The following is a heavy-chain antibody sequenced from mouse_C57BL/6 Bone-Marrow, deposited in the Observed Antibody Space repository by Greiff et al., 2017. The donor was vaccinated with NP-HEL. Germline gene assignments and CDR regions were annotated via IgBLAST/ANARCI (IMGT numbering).Heavy chain of an antibody. V-gene: IGHV1-50*01. CDR3: AREGHYFGDY. CDR2: IDPSDSYT. Sequence: QVQLQQPGAELVKPGASVKLSCKASGYTFTSYWMQWAKQRPGQGLEWIGEIDPSDSYTNYNQKFKGKATLTVDTSSSTAYMQLSSLTSEDSAVYYCAREGHYFGDYWGQGTSVTVSS. CDR1: GYTFTSYW. J-gene: IGHJ4*01. D-gene: IGHD1-2*01.